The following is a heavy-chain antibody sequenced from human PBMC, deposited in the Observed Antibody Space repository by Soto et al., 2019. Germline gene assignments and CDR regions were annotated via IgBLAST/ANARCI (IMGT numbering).Heavy chain of an antibody. CDR3: ARGGRWLPV. Sequence: PXETLSLTCTVSGGSISSYCWSWIRQPPGKGLDWIGYIYYSGSTNYNPSLKSRVTISVDTSKNQFSLKLSSVTAADTAVYYCARGGRWLPVWGQGTTVTVSS. D-gene: IGHD3-16*01. J-gene: IGHJ6*02. CDR2: IYYSGST. CDR1: GGSISSYC. V-gene: IGHV4-59*01.